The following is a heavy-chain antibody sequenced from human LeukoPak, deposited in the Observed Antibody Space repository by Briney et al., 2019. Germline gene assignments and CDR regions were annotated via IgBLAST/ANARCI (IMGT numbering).Heavy chain of an antibody. Sequence: SQTLSLTCTVSGGSISSGGYYWSWIRQHPGKGLGWIGYIHYSGSTYYNPSLKSRVTISVDTSKNQFSLKLSSVTAADTAVYYCARGMTGDNYDFWSGYYPSDAFDIWGQGTMVTVSS. D-gene: IGHD3-3*01. J-gene: IGHJ3*02. CDR1: GGSISSGGYY. CDR3: ARGMTGDNYDFWSGYYPSDAFDI. V-gene: IGHV4-31*03. CDR2: IHYSGST.